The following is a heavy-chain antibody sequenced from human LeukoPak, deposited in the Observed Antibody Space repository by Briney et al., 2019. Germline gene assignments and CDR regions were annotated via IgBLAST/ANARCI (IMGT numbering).Heavy chain of an antibody. J-gene: IGHJ4*02. Sequence: SETLSLTCTVSGGSISSSSYYWGWIRQPPGKGLEWIGSIYYSGSTYNNPSLKSRVIISVDTSKNQFSLKLSSVTAADTAVYYCARQEFGSGSYPYYFDYWGREPWSPSPQ. D-gene: IGHD3-10*01. CDR3: ARQEFGSGSYPYYFDY. V-gene: IGHV4-39*01. CDR1: GGSISSSSYY. CDR2: IYYSGST.